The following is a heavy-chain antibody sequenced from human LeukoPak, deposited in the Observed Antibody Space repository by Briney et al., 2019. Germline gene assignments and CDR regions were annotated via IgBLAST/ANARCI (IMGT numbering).Heavy chain of an antibody. D-gene: IGHD1-14*01. J-gene: IGHJ6*02. CDR2: ISGSGGST. CDR3: AKDSPRGTETYFGLDG. CDR1: GFTFSSYA. Sequence: GGSLRRSCAASGFTFSSYAMSWVRQAPGKGLEWVSAISGSGGSTYYADSVKGRFTISRDNSKNTLYLQMNSLRAEDTAVYYCAKDSPRGTETYFGLDGWGQGTTVTVSS. V-gene: IGHV3-23*01.